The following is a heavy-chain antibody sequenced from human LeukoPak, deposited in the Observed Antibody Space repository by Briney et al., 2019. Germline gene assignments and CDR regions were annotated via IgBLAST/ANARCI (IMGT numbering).Heavy chain of an antibody. CDR1: GGSISSYY. CDR2: IYHSGST. D-gene: IGHD5-18*01. Sequence: KPSETLSLTCTVSGGSISSYYWSWIRQPPGKGLEWIGYIYHSGSTNYNPSLKSRVTISVDTSKNQFSLKLSSVTAADTAVYYCARVGYSYGLSVWGQGTLVTVSS. V-gene: IGHV4-59*01. J-gene: IGHJ4*02. CDR3: ARVGYSYGLSV.